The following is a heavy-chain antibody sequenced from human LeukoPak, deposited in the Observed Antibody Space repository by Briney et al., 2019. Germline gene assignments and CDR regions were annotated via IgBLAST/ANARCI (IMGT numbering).Heavy chain of an antibody. J-gene: IGHJ4*02. CDR3: ARGSPPRYYYGSSGALFDY. CDR1: GGSISSYY. V-gene: IGHV4-59*12. D-gene: IGHD3-22*01. CDR2: IYYSGST. Sequence: SETLSLTCTVSGGSISSYYWSWIRQHPGKGLEWIGYIYYSGSTNYNPSLKSRVTISVDTSKSQFSLQLTSVTAADTAVYYCARGSPPRYYYGSSGALFDYWGQGTLVTVSS.